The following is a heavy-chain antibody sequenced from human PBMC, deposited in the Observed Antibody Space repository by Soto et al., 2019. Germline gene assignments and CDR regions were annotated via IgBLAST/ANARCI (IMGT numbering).Heavy chain of an antibody. D-gene: IGHD3-3*01. CDR2: IYYSGST. V-gene: IGHV4-30-4*01. CDR3: ARDPALRFLEWSPGAAYYYYGMDV. J-gene: IGHJ6*02. CDR1: GGSISSGDYY. Sequence: SETLSLTCTVSGGSISSGDYYWSWIRQPPGKGLEWIGYIYYSGSTYYNPSLKSRVTISVDTSKNQFSLKLSSVTAADTAVYYCARDPALRFLEWSPGAAYYYYGMDVWGQGTTVTVSS.